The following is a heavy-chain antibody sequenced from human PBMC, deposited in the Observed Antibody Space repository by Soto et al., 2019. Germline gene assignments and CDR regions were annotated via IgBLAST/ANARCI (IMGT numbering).Heavy chain of an antibody. Sequence: GGSLRISCAASGFTLTSYAVSWVRQAPGKGLEWISTITGGSGSTYYADSVKGRFTISRDNSKNSLYLQMNSLRAEDTAVYYCARVPDLNYFSKPSCLYYFHFWGQGALLT. V-gene: IGHV3-23*01. CDR3: ARVPDLNYFSKPSCLYYFHF. CDR2: ITGGSGST. CDR1: GFTLTSYA. J-gene: IGHJ4*02. D-gene: IGHD2-2*01.